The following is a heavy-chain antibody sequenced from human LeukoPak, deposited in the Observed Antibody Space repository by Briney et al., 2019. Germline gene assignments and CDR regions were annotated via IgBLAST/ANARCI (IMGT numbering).Heavy chain of an antibody. CDR2: IYYSGST. CDR1: GGSISSSSYY. Sequence: SETLSLTCTVSGGSISSSSYYWGWIRQPPGKGLEWIGSIYYSGSTYYNPSLKSRVTISVDMSKNQFSLKLSSVTAADTAVYYCARLTIFGVVITPYGMDVWGQGTTVTVSS. D-gene: IGHD3-3*01. V-gene: IGHV4-39*01. J-gene: IGHJ6*02. CDR3: ARLTIFGVVITPYGMDV.